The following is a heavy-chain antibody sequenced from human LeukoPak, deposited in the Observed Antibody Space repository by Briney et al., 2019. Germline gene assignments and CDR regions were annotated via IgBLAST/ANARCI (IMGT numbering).Heavy chain of an antibody. CDR2: IYHNGST. Sequence: SETLSLTCAVSGYSISSGYYWGWIRQPPGKGLEWIGSIYHNGSTYYNPSLKSRVTISVDTSKNQFSLKLSSVTAADTAVYYCARVPSSGWSNPAFDIWGQGTMVTVSS. CDR1: GYSISSGYY. J-gene: IGHJ3*02. CDR3: ARVPSSGWSNPAFDI. V-gene: IGHV4-38-2*01. D-gene: IGHD6-19*01.